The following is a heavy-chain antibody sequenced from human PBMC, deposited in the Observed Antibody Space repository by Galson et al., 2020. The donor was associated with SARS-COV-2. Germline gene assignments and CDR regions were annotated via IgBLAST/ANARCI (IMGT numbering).Heavy chain of an antibody. Sequence: GGSLRLSCAASGFTFDDYAMHWVRQAPGKGLGWVSGLSWNSGSIGYADSVKGRFTISRDNAKNSMYLQMNSLRAEDTALYYCAKEGVGATHVDYWGQGTLVTVSS. CDR2: LSWNSGSI. CDR3: AKEGVGATHVDY. V-gene: IGHV3-9*01. D-gene: IGHD1-26*01. CDR1: GFTFDDYA. J-gene: IGHJ4*02.